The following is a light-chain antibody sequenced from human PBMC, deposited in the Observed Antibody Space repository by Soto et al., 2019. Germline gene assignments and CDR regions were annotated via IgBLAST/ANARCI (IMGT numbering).Light chain of an antibody. CDR1: QSITDF. CDR3: QHGSSWPPT. J-gene: IGKJ4*01. CDR2: DAS. V-gene: IGKV3-11*01. Sequence: EIVFPQTPVTLPLPPGEITTLCCRATQSITDFLAWYQQTPGQPPRLLIHDASNRATGIPRSSSGSGSGPDFTPTISSLQPEDFAVYYCQHGSSWPPTIGGAAKVEIK.